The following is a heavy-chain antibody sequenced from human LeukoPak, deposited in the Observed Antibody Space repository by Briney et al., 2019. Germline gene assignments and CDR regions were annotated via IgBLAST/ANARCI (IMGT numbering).Heavy chain of an antibody. V-gene: IGHV3-30*02. D-gene: IGHD1-1*01. Sequence: PGGSLRLSCTTSGFTFSNYGLHWVRQAPGKGQEWVSFIKSDGTDKHYADSVKGRFTISRDNSKNTLYLQMNSLRPEDTAVYYCTKGISTEDYRFFFWGQGALVTVSS. CDR2: IKSDGTDK. J-gene: IGHJ4*02. CDR1: GFTFSNYG. CDR3: TKGISTEDYRFFF.